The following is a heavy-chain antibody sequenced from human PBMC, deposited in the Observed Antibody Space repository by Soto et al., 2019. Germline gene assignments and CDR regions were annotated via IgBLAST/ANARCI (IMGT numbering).Heavy chain of an antibody. V-gene: IGHV4-31*03. Sequence: QVQLQESGPGLVKPSQTLSLTCTVSGGSISSGGYYWSWIRQHPGKGLEWIGYIYYSGSTYYNPYLTSRVTISVDTSKNQFFLKLSSVTAADTAVYYCASQALYYDFWSGYGQGEFDHGGQGTLVTVSS. D-gene: IGHD3-3*01. CDR2: IYYSGST. CDR1: GGSISSGGYY. J-gene: IGHJ4*02. CDR3: ASQALYYDFWSGYGQGEFDH.